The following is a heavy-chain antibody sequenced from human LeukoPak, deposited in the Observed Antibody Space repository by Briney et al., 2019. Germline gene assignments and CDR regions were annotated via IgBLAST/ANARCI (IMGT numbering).Heavy chain of an antibody. CDR2: IYTSGST. Sequence: SETLSLTCTVSGGSISGYFWSWIRQPAGKGLEWIGRIYTSGSTNYNPSLKSRVTMSVDTSKNQFSLKLSSVTAADTAVYYCAGSAHRATLTRKGWYFDLWGRGTLVTVSS. D-gene: IGHD2-21*02. CDR1: GGSISGYF. CDR3: AGSAHRATLTRKGWYFDL. V-gene: IGHV4-4*07. J-gene: IGHJ2*01.